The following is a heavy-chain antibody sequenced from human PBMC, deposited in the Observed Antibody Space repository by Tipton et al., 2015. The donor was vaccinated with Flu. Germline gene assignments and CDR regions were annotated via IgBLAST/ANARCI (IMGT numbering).Heavy chain of an antibody. CDR2: IYPGDSDA. CDR1: GYSFTSYW. J-gene: IGHJ4*02. CDR3: VRQPYLGDYGGYFDY. D-gene: IGHD4-17*01. V-gene: IGHV5-51*07. Sequence: VQLVQSGAEVKKPGESLKISCKGSGYSFTSYWIGWVHQMPGKGLEWMGIIYPGDSDARYSPSFQGQVTISADKSISTAYLQWSSLKASDTAMYYCVRQPYLGDYGGYFDYWGQGTLVTVSS.